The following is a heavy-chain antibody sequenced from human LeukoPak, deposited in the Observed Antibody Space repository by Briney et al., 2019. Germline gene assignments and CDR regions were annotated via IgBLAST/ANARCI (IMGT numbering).Heavy chain of an antibody. D-gene: IGHD3-16*01. CDR3: ARFSLRHDYVWGTYDYDY. CDR1: GGSFSGYY. J-gene: IGHJ4*02. CDR2: INHSGDT. V-gene: IGHV4-34*01. Sequence: SETLSLTCAVYGGSFSGYYWSWIPQPPGKGLEWIGEINHSGDTTYNPSHKSRVTVSVDTSKNQFFLRLSSVTAADTAVYYCARFSLRHDYVWGTYDYDYWGQGTLVTVSS.